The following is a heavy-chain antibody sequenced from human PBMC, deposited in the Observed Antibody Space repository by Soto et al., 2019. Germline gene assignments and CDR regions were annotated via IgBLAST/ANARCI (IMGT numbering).Heavy chain of an antibody. V-gene: IGHV4-39*07. CDR2: IYYSGST. Sequence: SETLSLTCSVSGVSISSSSYYWGWIRQPPGKGLEWIGNIYYSGSTYYNPSLKSRVTISVDTSKNQFSLKLSSVTAADTAVYYCASFGTSRGLEYWGQGTLVTVSS. CDR3: ASFGTSRGLEY. J-gene: IGHJ4*02. D-gene: IGHD3-16*01. CDR1: GVSISSSSYY.